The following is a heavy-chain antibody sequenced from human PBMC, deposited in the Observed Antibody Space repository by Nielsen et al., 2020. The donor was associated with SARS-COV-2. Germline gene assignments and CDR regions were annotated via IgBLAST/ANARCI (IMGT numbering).Heavy chain of an antibody. D-gene: IGHD6-13*01. V-gene: IGHV3-33*01. CDR2: IWYDGSNK. CDR1: GFTFSSYG. Sequence: GESLKISCAASGFTFSSYGMHWVRQAPGKGLEWVAVIWYDGSNKYYADSVKGRFTISRDNSKNTLYLQMNSLRAEDTAVYYCARDYAAGTAWGHLWFDPWGQGTLVTVSS. J-gene: IGHJ5*02. CDR3: ARDYAAGTAWGHLWFDP.